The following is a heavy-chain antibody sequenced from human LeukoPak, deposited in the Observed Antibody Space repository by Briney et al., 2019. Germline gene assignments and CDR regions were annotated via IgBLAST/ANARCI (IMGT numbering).Heavy chain of an antibody. CDR2: ITSSSSYI. Sequence: PGGSLRLSCAAYGFTFSTYTMNWVRQAPGKGLEWVSSITSSSSYIYYADSVKGRFTISRDNAKNSLYLQMNSLRVEDTAVYYCARHVVAVDFDYWGQGTLVTVSS. V-gene: IGHV3-21*01. D-gene: IGHD3-22*01. CDR1: GFTFSTYT. J-gene: IGHJ4*02. CDR3: ARHVVAVDFDY.